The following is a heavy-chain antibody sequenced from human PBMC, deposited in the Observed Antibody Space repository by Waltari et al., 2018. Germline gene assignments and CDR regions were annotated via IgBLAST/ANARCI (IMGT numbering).Heavy chain of an antibody. Sequence: EVQLVQSGAEVKKPGATVKISCKVSGYTVTDYYMHWVQPAPGNGLRWLGLVDPEDGETIYAEKFQGRVTITADTSTDTAYMELSSLRSEDTAVYYCATDKLGYCSSTSCHRGWFDPWGQGTLVTVSS. D-gene: IGHD2-2*01. V-gene: IGHV1-69-2*01. CDR2: VDPEDGET. CDR1: GYTVTDYY. CDR3: ATDKLGYCSSTSCHRGWFDP. J-gene: IGHJ5*02.